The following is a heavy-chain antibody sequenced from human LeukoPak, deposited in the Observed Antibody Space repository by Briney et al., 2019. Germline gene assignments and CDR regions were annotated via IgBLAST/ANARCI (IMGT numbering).Heavy chain of an antibody. J-gene: IGHJ4*02. Sequence: SETLSLTCTVSGGSISSGGYYWSWIRQPAGKGLEWIGRIYTSGSTNYNPSLKSRVTMSVDTSKNQFSLKLSSVTAADTAVYYCARDLYRGPAAGTFDYWGQGTLVTVSS. D-gene: IGHD6-13*01. CDR3: ARDLYRGPAAGTFDY. CDR1: GGSISSGGYY. CDR2: IYTSGST. V-gene: IGHV4-61*02.